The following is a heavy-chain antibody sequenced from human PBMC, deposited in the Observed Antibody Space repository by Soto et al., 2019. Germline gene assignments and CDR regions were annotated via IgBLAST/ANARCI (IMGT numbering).Heavy chain of an antibody. CDR1: GYSLTSYW. V-gene: IGHV5-51*01. CDR3: ARHTAQYCSGGSCYNNWFDT. D-gene: IGHD2-15*01. CDR2: IYPGDSDT. Sequence: PGESLKISCKGSGYSLTSYWIGWVRQMPGKGLEWMGIIYPGDSDTRYSPSFQGQVTISADKSISTAYLQWSSLKASDTAVYYCARHTAQYCSGGSCYNNWFDTWGQGTLVTVSS. J-gene: IGHJ5*02.